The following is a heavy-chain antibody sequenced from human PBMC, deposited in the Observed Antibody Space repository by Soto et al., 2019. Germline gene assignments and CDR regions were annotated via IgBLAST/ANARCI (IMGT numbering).Heavy chain of an antibody. V-gene: IGHV1-46*01. CDR2: INPSGGST. Sequence: ASVKVSCKASGGTFTIYYMHWVLQAPGQGLEWMGIINPSGGSTSYAQKFQGRVTMTRDTSTSTVYMELSSLRSEDTAVYYCAREGPEGKPFDYWGQGTLVTVSS. CDR1: GGTFTIYY. J-gene: IGHJ4*02. CDR3: AREGPEGKPFDY.